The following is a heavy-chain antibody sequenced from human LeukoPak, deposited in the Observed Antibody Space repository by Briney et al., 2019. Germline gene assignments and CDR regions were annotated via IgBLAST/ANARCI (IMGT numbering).Heavy chain of an antibody. V-gene: IGHV1-69*01. Sequence: SVKVSCKASGGTFSSYAISWVRQASGQGLEWMGGIIPIFGTANYAQKFQGRVTITADESTSTAYMELSSLRSEDTAVYYCARCLNWNYPKIFDAFDIWGQGTMVTVPS. CDR2: IIPIFGTA. CDR1: GGTFSSYA. CDR3: ARCLNWNYPKIFDAFDI. D-gene: IGHD1-7*01. J-gene: IGHJ3*02.